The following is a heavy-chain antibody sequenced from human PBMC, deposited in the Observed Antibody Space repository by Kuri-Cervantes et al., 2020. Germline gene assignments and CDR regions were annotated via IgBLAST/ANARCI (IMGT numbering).Heavy chain of an antibody. D-gene: IGHD3-22*01. J-gene: IGHJ4*02. CDR2: IYYSGST. Sequence: SETLSLTCAVSGGSISSYYWSWIRQPPGKGLEWIGYIYYSGSTNYNPSLKSRVTISVDTSKNQFSLKLSSVTAADTAVYYCASAYYYDSSGCLYYFDYWGQGTLVTVSS. V-gene: IGHV4-59*01. CDR3: ASAYYYDSSGCLYYFDY. CDR1: GGSISSYY.